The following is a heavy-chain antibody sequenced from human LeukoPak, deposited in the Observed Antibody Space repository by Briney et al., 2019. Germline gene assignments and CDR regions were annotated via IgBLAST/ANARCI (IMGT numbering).Heavy chain of an antibody. CDR2: TSGSGGST. J-gene: IGHJ3*02. CDR1: GFTFSSYA. V-gene: IGHV3-23*01. Sequence: GGSLRLSCAASGFTFSSYAMNWVRQAPGKGLEWVSGTSGSGGSTYYADSVKGRFTISRDNSKNTLYLQMNSLRAEDTAIYYCATRVLITITTRGAFNIWGQGTMVTVSS. D-gene: IGHD3-16*01. CDR3: ATRVLITITTRGAFNI.